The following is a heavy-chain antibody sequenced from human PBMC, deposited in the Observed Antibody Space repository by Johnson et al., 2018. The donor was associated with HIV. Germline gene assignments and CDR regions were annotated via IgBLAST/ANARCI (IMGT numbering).Heavy chain of an antibody. CDR2: ISYDGSNK. V-gene: IGHV3-30*04. CDR1: GFTFSSYA. CDR3: PVDTEAFDI. D-gene: IGHD1-14*01. J-gene: IGHJ3*02. Sequence: QVQLVESGGGVVQPGRSLRLSCAASGFTFSSYAMHWVRQAPGKGLEWVAVISYDGSNKNYGDSVKGRFTISRDNSKNTLYLQMNSLRAEDTAVYYCPVDTEAFDIWGQGTMVTVSS.